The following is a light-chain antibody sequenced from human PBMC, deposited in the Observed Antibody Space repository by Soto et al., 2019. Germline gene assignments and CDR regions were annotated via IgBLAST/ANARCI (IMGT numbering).Light chain of an antibody. Sequence: DILMTQSPSSLPVTPGEPASMSCRSSQSLLHRTGYTYLDWYIQKPGQPPLLLIYMGSNRSSGVPDRFSGSGSGRDFTLKISRVEAEDVGIYYCMQRLQIPATFGKGTKLEIK. CDR2: MGS. CDR1: QSLLHRTGYTY. CDR3: MQRLQIPAT. V-gene: IGKV2-28*01. J-gene: IGKJ4*01.